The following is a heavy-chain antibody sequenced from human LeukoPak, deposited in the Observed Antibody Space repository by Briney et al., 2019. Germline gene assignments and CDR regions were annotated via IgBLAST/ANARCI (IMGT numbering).Heavy chain of an antibody. V-gene: IGHV3-30*02. CDR2: MRYDGNFE. Sequence: GGSLRLSCAASGFTFSTYAMHWVRQAPGKGLEWVAFMRYDGNFEDYVDSVKGRFTISRDNSKKTLYLQMKSLRPEDTAVYYCAKRGDTGYDFSFDSWGQGTLVIASS. CDR1: GFTFSTYA. D-gene: IGHD5-12*01. CDR3: AKRGDTGYDFSFDS. J-gene: IGHJ4*02.